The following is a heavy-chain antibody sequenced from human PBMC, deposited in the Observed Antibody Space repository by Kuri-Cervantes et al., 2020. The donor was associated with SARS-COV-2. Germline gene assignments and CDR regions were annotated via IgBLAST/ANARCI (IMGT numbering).Heavy chain of an antibody. CDR2: LDTSGST. D-gene: IGHD6-13*01. V-gene: IGHV4-61*09. J-gene: IGHJ3*02. Sequence: SETLSLTCAVSGVSVAGGTYYWAWIRQPAGKGLEWIGHLDTSGSTTYNPSLKSRVTISVDTSKNQFSLKLSSVTAADTAVYYCAREAGGIAARADAFDIWGQGTMVTVSS. CDR3: AREAGGIAARADAFDI. CDR1: GVSVAGGTYY.